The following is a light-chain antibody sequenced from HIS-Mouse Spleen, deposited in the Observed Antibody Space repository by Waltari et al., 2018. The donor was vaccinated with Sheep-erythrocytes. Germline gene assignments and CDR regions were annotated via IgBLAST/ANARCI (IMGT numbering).Light chain of an antibody. J-gene: IGKJ4*01. Sequence: DIVMTQSPDSLAVSLCERATINCKSSQSVLYSSNNKNYLSWYQQKPGQPPKLLIYWASTRESVVPDRFSGSGSGTDFTLTISSLQAEDVAVYYCQQYYSTLTFGGGTKVEIK. CDR3: QQYYSTLT. CDR1: QSVLYSSNNKNY. CDR2: WAS. V-gene: IGKV4-1*01.